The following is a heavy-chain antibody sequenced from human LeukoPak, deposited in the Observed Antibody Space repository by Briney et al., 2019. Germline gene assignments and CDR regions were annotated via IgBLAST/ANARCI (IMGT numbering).Heavy chain of an antibody. Sequence: GESLKISCKGSGYSFTSYWISWVRQMPGKGLEWMGRIDPSDSYTNYSPSFEGHVTMSADKSISTAYLQWSSLKASDTAMYYCARPDYYDSSGYYVDYWGQGTLVTVSS. CDR2: IDPSDSYT. CDR1: GYSFTSYW. J-gene: IGHJ4*02. D-gene: IGHD3-22*01. CDR3: ARPDYYDSSGYYVDY. V-gene: IGHV5-10-1*01.